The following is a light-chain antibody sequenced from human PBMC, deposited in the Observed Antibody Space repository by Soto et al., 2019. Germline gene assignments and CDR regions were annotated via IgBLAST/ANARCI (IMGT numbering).Light chain of an antibody. V-gene: IGKV3D-15*01. CDR2: GAS. CDR3: QQYHIWPSWT. Sequence: EMVMTQSPATLSVHPGERATLSCRASQSVSSKLAWYQQKPGQTTRLSIYGASGRADGIPHRFSGSGFGTDFTITISSLQSEDFAVYFCQQYHIWPSWTFGQGKRWRS. CDR1: QSVSSK. J-gene: IGKJ1*01.